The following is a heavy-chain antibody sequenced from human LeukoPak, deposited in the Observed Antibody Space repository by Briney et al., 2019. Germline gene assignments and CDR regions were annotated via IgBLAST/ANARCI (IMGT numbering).Heavy chain of an antibody. CDR1: GYTFTGYY. Sequence: GASVKVSCKASGYTFTGYYIHWVRQAPRQGLEWMGWINPNSGGTNYAQKFQGRVTMTRDTSISTAYMELSRLRSDDTAVYYCARAVRRGYCSSTSCYAYYFDYWGQGTLVTVSS. CDR3: ARAVRRGYCSSTSCYAYYFDY. D-gene: IGHD2-2*01. V-gene: IGHV1-2*02. CDR2: INPNSGGT. J-gene: IGHJ4*02.